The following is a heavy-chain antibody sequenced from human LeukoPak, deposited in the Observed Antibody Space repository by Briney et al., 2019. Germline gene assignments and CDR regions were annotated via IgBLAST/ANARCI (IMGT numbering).Heavy chain of an antibody. Sequence: GGSLRLSCAASGFTFSTYGMHWVRQAPGKGLEWVAFIRFDGTNKYYADSVKGRFAISRDSSKNTLYLQMNSLRAEDTAVYYCARQIYGDYGNWFDPWGQGTLVTVSS. D-gene: IGHD4-17*01. V-gene: IGHV3-30*02. CDR1: GFTFSTYG. CDR3: ARQIYGDYGNWFDP. J-gene: IGHJ5*02. CDR2: IRFDGTNK.